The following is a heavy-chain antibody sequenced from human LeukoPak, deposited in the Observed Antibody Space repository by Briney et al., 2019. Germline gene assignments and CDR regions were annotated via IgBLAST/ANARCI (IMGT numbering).Heavy chain of an antibody. V-gene: IGHV1-46*01. CDR3: ARDSSFSSGWSPYYYYGMDV. J-gene: IGHJ6*02. CDR2: INPSGGST. D-gene: IGHD6-19*01. CDR1: GYTFTSYY. Sequence: GASVKVSCKASGYTFTSYYMHWVRQAPGQGLEWMGIINPSGGSTSYAQKFQGRVTMTRDTSTSTVYMELSSLRSEDTAVYYCARDSSFSSGWSPYYYYGMDVWGQGTTVTVSS.